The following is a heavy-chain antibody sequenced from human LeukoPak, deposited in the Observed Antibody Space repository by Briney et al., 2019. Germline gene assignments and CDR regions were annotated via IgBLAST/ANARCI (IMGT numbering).Heavy chain of an antibody. Sequence: GGSLRLSCAASGFTFSSYSMNWVRQAPGKGLEWVSAISGSGGSTYYADSVKGRFTISRDNSKNTLYLQMNSLRAEDTAVYYCAKADYDILTGQIFDYWGQGTLVTVSS. CDR1: GFTFSSYS. CDR3: AKADYDILTGQIFDY. J-gene: IGHJ4*02. V-gene: IGHV3-23*01. D-gene: IGHD3-9*01. CDR2: ISGSGGST.